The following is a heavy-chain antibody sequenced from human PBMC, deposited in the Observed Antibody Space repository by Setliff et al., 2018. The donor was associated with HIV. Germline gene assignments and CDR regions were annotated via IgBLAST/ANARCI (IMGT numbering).Heavy chain of an antibody. CDR2: IYYSGST. CDR3: ARDRSHPPYYMDV. V-gene: IGHV4-31*03. J-gene: IGHJ6*03. Sequence: TSETLSLTCTVSGGSISSSSYYWGWIRQPPGKGLEWIGHIYYSGSTNYNPSLKSRVTISVDTSKNQFSLKLTSVTAADTAVYYCARDRSHPPYYMDVWGKGTTVTVSS. CDR1: GGSISSSSYY.